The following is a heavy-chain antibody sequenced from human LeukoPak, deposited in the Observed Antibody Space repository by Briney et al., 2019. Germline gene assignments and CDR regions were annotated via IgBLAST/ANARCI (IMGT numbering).Heavy chain of an antibody. Sequence: TPSETLSLTCTVSGGSISSSSYYWGWIRQPPGKGLEWIGSIYYSGSTYYNPSLKSRVTISVDTSKNQFSLKLSSVTAADTAVYYCARGPYCSGGSCNYYYYYYYMDVWGKGTTVTVSS. V-gene: IGHV4-39*07. CDR2: IYYSGST. J-gene: IGHJ6*03. CDR1: GGSISSSSYY. D-gene: IGHD2-15*01. CDR3: ARGPYCSGGSCNYYYYYYYMDV.